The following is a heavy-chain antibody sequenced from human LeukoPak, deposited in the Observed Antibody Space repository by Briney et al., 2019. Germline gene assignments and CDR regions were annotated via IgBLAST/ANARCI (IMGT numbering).Heavy chain of an antibody. V-gene: IGHV2-70*04. CDR2: IDWADDK. CDR1: GFSLSATGMR. Sequence: SGPTLVNPTQTLTLTCTFSGFSLSATGMRVSWIRQPPGKALEWLARIDWADDKFYSTSLRTRLTISKDTSKNQVVLTMTNMDPVDTATYYCARVREIGSDYYFDYWGQGTLVTVSS. D-gene: IGHD3-10*01. CDR3: ARVREIGSDYYFDY. J-gene: IGHJ4*02.